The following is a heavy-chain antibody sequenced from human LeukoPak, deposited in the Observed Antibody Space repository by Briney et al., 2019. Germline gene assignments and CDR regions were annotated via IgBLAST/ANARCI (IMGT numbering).Heavy chain of an antibody. V-gene: IGHV4-59*01. CDR3: ARSFRYYSNYPFDY. J-gene: IGHJ4*02. Sequence: SETLSLTCTVSGGSISSYYWSWIRQPPGKGLEWIGYIYYSGSTNYNPSLKSRVTISVDTSKNQFSLKLSSVTAADTTVYYCARSFRYYSNYPFDYWGQGTLVTVSS. CDR1: GGSISSYY. CDR2: IYYSGST. D-gene: IGHD4-11*01.